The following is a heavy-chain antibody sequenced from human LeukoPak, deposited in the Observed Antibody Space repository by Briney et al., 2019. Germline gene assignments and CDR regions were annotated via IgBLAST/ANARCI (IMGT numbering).Heavy chain of an antibody. CDR3: ARDRFPTYYYDCNGDYGGAIDI. CDR1: GATFSSYV. J-gene: IGHJ3*02. V-gene: IGHV3-23*01. CDR2: ISGSGGST. D-gene: IGHD3-22*01. Sequence: GGSLRLSCTASGATFSSYVMSWIRQAPGKGLEWVSVISGSGGSTYYADSVKGRFTISRDNSKNALYLQMNSLRAEDTAVYYCARDRFPTYYYDCNGDYGGAIDIWGQGTMVTVSS.